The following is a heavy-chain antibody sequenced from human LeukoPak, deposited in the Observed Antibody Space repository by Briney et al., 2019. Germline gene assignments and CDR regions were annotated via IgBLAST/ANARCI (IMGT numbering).Heavy chain of an antibody. V-gene: IGHV3-11*01. CDR3: ARDDYGVLQRPFDY. CDR2: ISSSGSTI. D-gene: IGHD4-17*01. J-gene: IGHJ4*02. Sequence: GGSLRLSSAASGFTFSDYYMSWIRQAPGKGLEWVSYISSSGSTIYYADSVKGRFTISRDNAKNSLYLQMNSLRAEDTAVYYCARDDYGVLQRPFDYWGQGTLVTVSS. CDR1: GFTFSDYY.